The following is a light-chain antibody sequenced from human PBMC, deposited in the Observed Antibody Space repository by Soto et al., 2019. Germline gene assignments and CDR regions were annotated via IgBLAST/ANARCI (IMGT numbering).Light chain of an antibody. Sequence: QSVLTQPPSVSGAPGQRVTISCTGSSSNIGAGYDVHWYQQLPGTAPKLLIYANSNRPSGVPDRFSGSKSGTSASLAITGLQAEDEADYYCQSYDSSLSGHVFGTGTKVT. J-gene: IGLJ1*01. V-gene: IGLV1-40*01. CDR2: ANS. CDR1: SSNIGAGYD. CDR3: QSYDSSLSGHV.